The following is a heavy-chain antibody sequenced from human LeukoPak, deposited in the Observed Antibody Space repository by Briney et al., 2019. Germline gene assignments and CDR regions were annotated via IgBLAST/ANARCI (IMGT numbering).Heavy chain of an antibody. V-gene: IGHV3-11*04. CDR3: ARDERYYDFWSGRD. CDR1: GFTFSDYY. CDR2: ISSSGSAE. Sequence: GGSLRLSCAASGFTFSDYYMSWMRQDPGKGLEWVSFISSSGSAEYYADSVKGRFTISRDNAKNLLYLQMSSLTAEDTAVYYCARDERYYDFWSGRDWGQGTLVTVSS. D-gene: IGHD3-3*01. J-gene: IGHJ4*02.